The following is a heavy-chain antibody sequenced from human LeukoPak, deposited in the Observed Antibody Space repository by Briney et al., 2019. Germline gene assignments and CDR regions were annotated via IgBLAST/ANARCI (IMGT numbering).Heavy chain of an antibody. CDR2: ISYDGSNK. J-gene: IGHJ4*02. D-gene: IGHD6-6*01. V-gene: IGHV3-30*18. CDR3: AKEKAARGLDY. CDR1: GFTFSSYW. Sequence: GGSLRLSCAASGFTFSSYWMSWVRQAPGKGLEWVAVISYDGSNKYYADSVKGRFTISRDNSKNTLYLQMNSLRAEDTAVYYCAKEKAARGLDYWGQGTLVTVSS.